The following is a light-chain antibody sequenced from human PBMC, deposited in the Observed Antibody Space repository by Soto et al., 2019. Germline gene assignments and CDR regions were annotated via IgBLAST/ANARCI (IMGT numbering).Light chain of an antibody. V-gene: IGKV3-15*01. J-gene: IGKJ3*01. CDR1: QSVSVN. CDR3: QHYNDSPFT. CDR2: GVS. Sequence: EIVMTQSPGTLSVSPGERATLSCRASQSVSVNLAWYQQKPGQAPRLLIYGVSTRATGIPARFSGSESGTEFTLTISSLQSEDFAVYYCQHYNDSPFTFGPGTKVDIK.